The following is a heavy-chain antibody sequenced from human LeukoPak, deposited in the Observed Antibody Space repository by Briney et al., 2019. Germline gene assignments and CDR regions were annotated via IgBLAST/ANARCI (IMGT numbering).Heavy chain of an antibody. CDR3: AKVVGYSYGFLDY. Sequence: GGSLRLSCAASGFTFSSYAMSWVRQAPGKGLELVSAISGSGGSTYYADSVKGRFTISRDNSKNTLYLQMNSLRAEDTAVYHCAKVVGYSYGFLDYWGQGTLVTVSS. V-gene: IGHV3-23*01. CDR1: GFTFSSYA. CDR2: ISGSGGST. J-gene: IGHJ4*02. D-gene: IGHD5-18*01.